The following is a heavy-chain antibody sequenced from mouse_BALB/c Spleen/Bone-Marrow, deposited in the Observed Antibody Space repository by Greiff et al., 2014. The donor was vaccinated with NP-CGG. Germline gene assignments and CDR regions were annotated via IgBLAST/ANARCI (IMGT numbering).Heavy chain of an antibody. CDR2: IHPSDTET. CDR3: ARLEGNYGSTFAY. Sequence: QVQLQQSGAELVRPGASVKLSCKASGYSFTSYWMNWVKQRPGQGLEWIGMIHPSDTETRLNQRFKDKATLTVDKSSSTAYMQLSRPTSEYSAFYCCARLEGNYGSTFAYWGQGTLVTVSA. J-gene: IGHJ3*01. CDR1: GYSFTSYW. V-gene: IGHV1S82*01. D-gene: IGHD1-1*01.